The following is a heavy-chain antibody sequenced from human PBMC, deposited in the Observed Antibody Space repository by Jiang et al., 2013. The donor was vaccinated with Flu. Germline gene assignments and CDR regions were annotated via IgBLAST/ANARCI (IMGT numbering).Heavy chain of an antibody. V-gene: IGHV4-30-2*04. Sequence: KSRVTISVDTSKNQFSLKLSSVTAADTAVYYCARDFDYYDSSGYGDAFDIWGQGTMVTVSS. J-gene: IGHJ3*02. CDR3: ARDFDYYDSSGYGDAFDI. D-gene: IGHD3-22*01.